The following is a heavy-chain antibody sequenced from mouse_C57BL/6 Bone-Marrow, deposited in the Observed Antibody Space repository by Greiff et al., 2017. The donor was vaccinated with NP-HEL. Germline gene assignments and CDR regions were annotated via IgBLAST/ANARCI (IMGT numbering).Heavy chain of an antibody. D-gene: IGHD2-1*01. J-gene: IGHJ4*01. CDR1: GYTFTDYY. V-gene: IGHV1-26*01. Sequence: EVQLQQSGPELVKPGASVKISCKASGYTFTDYYMNWVKQSHGKSLEWIGDINPNNGGTSYNQKFKGKATLTVDKSSSTAYMELRRLTSEDSAVYYCANNYGTHYYAMDYWGQGTSVTVSS. CDR3: ANNYGTHYYAMDY. CDR2: INPNNGGT.